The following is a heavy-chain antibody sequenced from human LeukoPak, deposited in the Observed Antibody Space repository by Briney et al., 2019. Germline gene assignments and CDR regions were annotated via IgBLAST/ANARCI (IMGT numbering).Heavy chain of an antibody. CDR1: GGSISSSSYY. Sequence: SETLSLTCTVSGGSISSSSYYWGWIRQPPGKGLEWIGSIYYSGSTNYNPSLKSRVTISVDTSKNQFSLKLSSVTAADTAVYYCARDQGSSPPGAGFDPWGQGTLVTVSS. J-gene: IGHJ5*02. CDR3: ARDQGSSPPGAGFDP. D-gene: IGHD6-6*01. CDR2: IYYSGST. V-gene: IGHV4-39*07.